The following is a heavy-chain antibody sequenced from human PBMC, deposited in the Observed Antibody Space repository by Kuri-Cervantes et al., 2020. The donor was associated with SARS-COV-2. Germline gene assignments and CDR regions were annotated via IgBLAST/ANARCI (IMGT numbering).Heavy chain of an antibody. CDR2: IYYSGST. J-gene: IGHJ3*02. V-gene: IGHV4-59*01. Sequence: GSLRLSCTVSGGSISSYYWGWIRQPPGKGLEWIGYIYYSGSTNYNPSLKSRVTISVDTSKNQFSLKLSSVTAADTAVYYCARTHYATLLDIWGQGTMVTVSS. CDR1: GGSISSYY. D-gene: IGHD2-2*01. CDR3: ARTHYATLLDI.